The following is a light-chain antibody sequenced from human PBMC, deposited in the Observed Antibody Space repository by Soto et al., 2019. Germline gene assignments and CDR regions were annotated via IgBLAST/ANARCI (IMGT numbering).Light chain of an antibody. CDR3: QQYNNWPPPWT. CDR1: QSISSN. J-gene: IGKJ1*01. V-gene: IGKV3-15*01. Sequence: EIVMTQSPATLSVSPGERATLSCRASQSISSNLAWYQQKAGQAPRLLIYGASTRTTGIPARFSGSGSGTEFTLIISSLQSEDFAVYYCQQYNNWPPPWTFGQGTKVESK. CDR2: GAS.